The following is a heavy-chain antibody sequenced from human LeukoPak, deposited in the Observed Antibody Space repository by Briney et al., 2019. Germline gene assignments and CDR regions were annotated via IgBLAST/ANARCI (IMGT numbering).Heavy chain of an antibody. CDR1: GGSISSYY. CDR2: IYYSGST. D-gene: IGHD3-10*01. V-gene: IGHV4-59*01. J-gene: IGHJ6*03. CDR3: ARRTRYYYGSGSFLDKYYYYYMDV. Sequence: SETLSLTCTVSGGSISSYYWSWIRQPPGKGLEWIGYIYYSGSTNYNPSLKSRVTISVDTSKNQFSLKLSSVTAADTAVYYCARRTRYYYGSGSFLDKYYYYYMDVWGKGTTVTISS.